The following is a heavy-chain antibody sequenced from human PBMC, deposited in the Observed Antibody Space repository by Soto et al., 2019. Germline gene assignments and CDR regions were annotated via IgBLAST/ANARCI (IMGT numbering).Heavy chain of an antibody. CDR1: GGTFSTYA. J-gene: IGHJ4*02. V-gene: IGHV1-69*13. D-gene: IGHD3-22*01. CDR3: ARGVKYDSSGYYYFY. CDR2: IIPLFGTA. Sequence: SVKVSCKASGGTFSTYAIDWVRQAPGQGLEWMGGIIPLFGTAKYAQNFQGRITITADESTNTAYMELRSLRSQDTAVYYCARGVKYDSSGYYYFYWGQGTLVTVSS.